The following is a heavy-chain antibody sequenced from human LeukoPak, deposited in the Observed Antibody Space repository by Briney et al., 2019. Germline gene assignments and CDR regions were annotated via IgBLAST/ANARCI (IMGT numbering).Heavy chain of an antibody. V-gene: IGHV1-2*02. CDR2: INPNSGGT. CDR3: ASGRLGSSWFYYMDV. CDR1: GYTFTDYY. D-gene: IGHD6-13*01. Sequence: ASVKVSCKASGYTFTDYYLHWVRQAPGQGLAWMGWINPNSGGTNYAQKFQGRVTMTRDTSISTAYMELSRLRSDDTAVYYCASGRLGSSWFYYMDVWGKGTTVTVSS. J-gene: IGHJ6*03.